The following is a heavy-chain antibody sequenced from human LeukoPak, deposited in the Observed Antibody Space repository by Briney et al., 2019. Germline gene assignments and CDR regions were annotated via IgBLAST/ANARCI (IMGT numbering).Heavy chain of an antibody. CDR2: IDGSSNII. CDR3: ARDQGLAYCGGDCFPAYFDY. V-gene: IGHV3-11*04. D-gene: IGHD2-21*02. J-gene: IGHJ4*02. Sequence: PGGSLRLSCAASGFSFSDYYMGWIRQAPGKGLEWVSYIDGSSNIIHYADSVKGRFTISRDNAKNSLYLQMNSLRAEDTAVYYCARDQGLAYCGGDCFPAYFDYWGQGTLVTVSS. CDR1: GFSFSDYY.